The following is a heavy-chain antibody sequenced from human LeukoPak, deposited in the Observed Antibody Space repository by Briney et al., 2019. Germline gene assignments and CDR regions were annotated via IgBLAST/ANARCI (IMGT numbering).Heavy chain of an antibody. Sequence: GGSLRLSCAASGFTFSSYSMNWVRQAPGKGLEWVSSISSSSRYIYYADLVKGRFTISIDNAKNSLYLQMNSLRAEDTAVYYCARAWGGYKSADAFDIWGQGTMVTVSS. CDR2: ISSSSRYI. CDR3: ARAWGGYKSADAFDI. CDR1: GFTFSSYS. D-gene: IGHD5-24*01. V-gene: IGHV3-21*01. J-gene: IGHJ3*02.